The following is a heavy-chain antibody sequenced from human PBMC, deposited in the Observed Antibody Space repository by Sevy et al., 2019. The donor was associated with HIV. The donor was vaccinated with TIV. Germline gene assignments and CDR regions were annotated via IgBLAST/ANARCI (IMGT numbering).Heavy chain of an antibody. CDR3: AIFGVVTLQSALFDP. D-gene: IGHD3-3*01. J-gene: IGHJ5*02. CDR1: GFTFSGSA. Sequence: GGSLRLSCAASGFTFSGSAMHWVRQASGKGLEWVGRIKSKANSYATAYAASVKGRFTISRDDSKLTAYLQMNSLKTVDTAVYYCAIFGVVTLQSALFDPWGQGTLVTVSS. CDR2: IKSKANSYAT. V-gene: IGHV3-73*01.